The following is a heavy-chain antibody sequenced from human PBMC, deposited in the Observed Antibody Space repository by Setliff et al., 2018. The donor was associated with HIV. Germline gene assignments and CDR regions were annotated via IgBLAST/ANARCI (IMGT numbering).Heavy chain of an antibody. CDR1: GYSISRGYY. V-gene: IGHV4-38-2*01. J-gene: IGHJ3*02. CDR2: IYHSGST. CDR3: ARGYGHIVEVIASDAFDI. Sequence: LSLTCAVSGYSISRGYYWGWIRQPPGKGLEWIGNIYHSGSTFYNPSLRSRVTTSVDTSKNQFSLKLRPVTAADTAVYYCARGYGHIVEVIASDAFDIWGQGIMVTVSS. D-gene: IGHD2-21*01.